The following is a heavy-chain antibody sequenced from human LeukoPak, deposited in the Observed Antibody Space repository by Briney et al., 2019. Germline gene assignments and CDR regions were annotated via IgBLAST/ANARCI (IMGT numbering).Heavy chain of an antibody. CDR3: AREVYDSSVFDY. J-gene: IGHJ4*02. CDR2: IYYSGST. V-gene: IGHV4-59*01. Sequence: SETLSLTXTVSGGSISSYYWSWIRQAPGKGLEWIGYIYYSGSTNYNPSLKSRVTISVDTSKNQFSLKLSSVTAADTAVYYCAREVYDSSVFDYWGQGTLVTVSS. CDR1: GGSISSYY. D-gene: IGHD3-22*01.